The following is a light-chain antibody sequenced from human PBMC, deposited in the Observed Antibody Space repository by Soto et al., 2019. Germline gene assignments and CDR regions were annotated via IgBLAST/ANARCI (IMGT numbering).Light chain of an antibody. CDR1: QSVGNTY. J-gene: IGKJ4*01. Sequence: EIVLTQSPGTLSLSPGDRATLSCRASQSVGNTYLAWYQQKPGQAPRLLIYGASGRATGIPDRFTGSGSGTNFFLTISRLEPEDFAVYYCQQSGRSFGGGTKVEIK. V-gene: IGKV3-20*01. CDR2: GAS. CDR3: QQSGRS.